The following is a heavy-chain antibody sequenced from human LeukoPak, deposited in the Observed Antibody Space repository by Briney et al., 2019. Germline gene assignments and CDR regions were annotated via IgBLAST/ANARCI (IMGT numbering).Heavy chain of an antibody. CDR1: GYTFTRNT. Sequence: ASVKVSCKASGYTFTRNTMNWVRQAPGQGLEWMGWINTNTGNATYAQGFTGRFVFSLDTSVSTAYLQISSLKAEDTAVYYCARGISSYYDSSGKKLLVVWFDPWGQGTLVTVSS. J-gene: IGHJ5*02. V-gene: IGHV7-4-1*02. D-gene: IGHD3-22*01. CDR3: ARGISSYYDSSGKKLLVVWFDP. CDR2: INTNTGNA.